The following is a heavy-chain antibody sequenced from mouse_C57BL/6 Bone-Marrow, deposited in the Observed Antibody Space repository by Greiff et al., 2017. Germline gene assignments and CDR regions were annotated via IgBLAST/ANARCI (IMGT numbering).Heavy chain of an antibody. J-gene: IGHJ1*03. CDR3: SRYGSSYDWYFYV. V-gene: IGHV1-12*01. CDR2: IYPGNGDT. D-gene: IGHD1-1*01. CDR1: GSTFTSYN. Sequence: LQQSGAELVRPGASVKMSCKASGSTFTSYNMHWVKQTPRQGLEWIGAIYPGNGDTSYNQKFKGKATLTVDKSSSTAYMQLSSLTSDDSAGYFWSRYGSSYDWYFYVWGTGTTVTVSS.